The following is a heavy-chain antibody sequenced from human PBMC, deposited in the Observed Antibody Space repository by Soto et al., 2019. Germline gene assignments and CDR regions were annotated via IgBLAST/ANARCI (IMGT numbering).Heavy chain of an antibody. CDR2: MNPNSGDT. Sequence: QVQLVQSGAEVQKPGASVKVSCKASGYTFTSYDINWVRQATGQGLEWLGWMNPNSGDTGYAEKFQGRVTMTRNTALDTAYMELSSLTSEDTAVYDCARGSDYDFWSGLNWFDLWGQGTLVTVCS. J-gene: IGHJ5*02. CDR3: ARGSDYDFWSGLNWFDL. V-gene: IGHV1-8*01. CDR1: GYTFTSYD. D-gene: IGHD3-3*01.